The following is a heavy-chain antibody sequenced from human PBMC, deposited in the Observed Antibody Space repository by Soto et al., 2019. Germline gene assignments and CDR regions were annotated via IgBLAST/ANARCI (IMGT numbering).Heavy chain of an antibody. D-gene: IGHD2-2*01. CDR2: IYTAGST. J-gene: IGHJ4*02. CDR1: SKE. CDR3: ARDRGPAAAAIFAF. Sequence: SKEVGGARQIPGKVLEWVSVIYTAGSTYYADSVKGRFTISRDNSKNTVYLQMNSLRVEDTALYYCARDRGPAAAAIFAFLVQRTLVPVS. V-gene: IGHV3-53*01.